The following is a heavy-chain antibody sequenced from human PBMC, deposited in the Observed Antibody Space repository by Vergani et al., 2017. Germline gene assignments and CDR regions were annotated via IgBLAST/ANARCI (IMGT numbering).Heavy chain of an antibody. CDR3: ARADEVVPAASFDY. Sequence: QVQLQESGPGLVKHSETLSLTCTVSGGSISSYYWSWIRQPPGKGLEWIGYIYYSGSTNYNPSLKSRVTISVDTSKNQFSLKLSSVTAADTAVYYCARADEVVPAASFDYWGQGTLVTVSS. J-gene: IGHJ4*02. CDR1: GGSISSYY. CDR2: IYYSGST. D-gene: IGHD2-2*01. V-gene: IGHV4-59*01.